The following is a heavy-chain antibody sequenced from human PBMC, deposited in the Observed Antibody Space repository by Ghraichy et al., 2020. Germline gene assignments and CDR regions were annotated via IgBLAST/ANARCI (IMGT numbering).Heavy chain of an antibody. V-gene: IGHV3-33*08. CDR1: GFTFSDFG. J-gene: IGHJ6*02. D-gene: IGHD2-8*01. Sequence: GGSLRLSCPASGFTFSDFGMHWVRQAPGKGLEWVAIIWSDGSNKYYGDSVKGRFTISRDNSKNTLYLQMNSLRAEDTAVYYCARELLYDGVYYYYGLDAWGQGTTVTVSS. CDR2: IWSDGSNK. CDR3: ARELLYDGVYYYYGLDA.